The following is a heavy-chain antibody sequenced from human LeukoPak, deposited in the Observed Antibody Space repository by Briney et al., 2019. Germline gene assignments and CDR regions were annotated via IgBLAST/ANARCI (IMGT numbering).Heavy chain of an antibody. CDR1: GGSISSYY. V-gene: IGHV4-59*12. D-gene: IGHD3-3*01. CDR3: ARADAHYDFWSGPLPPDY. CDR2: IHHSGST. Sequence: SETLSLTCTVSGGSISSYYWSWIRQPPGKGLEWIGYIHHSGSTYYNPSLKSRVTISVDRSKNQFSLKLSSVTAADTAVYYCARADAHYDFWSGPLPPDYWGQGTLVTVSS. J-gene: IGHJ4*02.